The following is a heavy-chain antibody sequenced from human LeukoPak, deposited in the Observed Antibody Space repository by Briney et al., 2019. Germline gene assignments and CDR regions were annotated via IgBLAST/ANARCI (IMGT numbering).Heavy chain of an antibody. J-gene: IGHJ6*03. CDR2: INHSGST. Sequence: SETLSLTCAVYGGSFSGYYWSWIRQPPGKGLEWIGEINHSGSTNYNPSLKSRVTISVDTSKNQFSLKLNSVTAADTAVYYCARRQWPAAYMDVWGKGTTVTVSS. CDR3: ARRQWPAAYMDV. V-gene: IGHV4-34*01. CDR1: GGSFSGYY. D-gene: IGHD6-19*01.